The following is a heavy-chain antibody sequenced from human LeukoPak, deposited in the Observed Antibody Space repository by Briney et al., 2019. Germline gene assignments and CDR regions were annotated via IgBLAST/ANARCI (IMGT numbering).Heavy chain of an antibody. V-gene: IGHV4-34*01. J-gene: IGHJ4*02. CDR2: INHSGST. Sequence: SETLSLTCAVYGGSFSGYYWSWIRQPPGKGLEWIGEINHSGSTNYNPSLKSRVTISVDTSKNQFSLKLSSVTAADTAVYFCARHSSYVSPVRYWGQGTLVTVSP. CDR1: GGSFSGYY. CDR3: ARHSSYVSPVRY. D-gene: IGHD3-10*02.